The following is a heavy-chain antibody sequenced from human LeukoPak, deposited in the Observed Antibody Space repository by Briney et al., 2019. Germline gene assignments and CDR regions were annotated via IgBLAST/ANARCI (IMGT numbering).Heavy chain of an antibody. CDR2: ISSSSSYI. CDR3: AREPMTGIDY. Sequence: PGGSLRLSCAASGFTFSSYSMNWVRQAPGKGLEWVSSISSSSSYIYYADSVKGRFTISRDNDKKSLYLQMNSLRAEDTAVYYCAREPMTGIDYWGQGTLVTVSS. J-gene: IGHJ4*02. CDR1: GFTFSSYS. D-gene: IGHD1-1*01. V-gene: IGHV3-21*01.